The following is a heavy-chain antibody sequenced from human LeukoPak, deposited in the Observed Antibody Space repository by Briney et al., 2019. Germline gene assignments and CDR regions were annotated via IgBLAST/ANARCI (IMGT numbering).Heavy chain of an antibody. D-gene: IGHD6-13*01. Sequence: SGGSLRLSCAASGFTFSSYGMHWVRQAPGKGLEWVALIWSDGNNKHYADSVKGRFIISRDNYKNTLYLQMNKLRGEDTAVYYCAKDSAAAGFDYFDFWGQGTMVSVSS. CDR2: IWSDGNNK. CDR1: GFTFSSYG. CDR3: AKDSAAAGFDYFDF. V-gene: IGHV3-33*06. J-gene: IGHJ4*02.